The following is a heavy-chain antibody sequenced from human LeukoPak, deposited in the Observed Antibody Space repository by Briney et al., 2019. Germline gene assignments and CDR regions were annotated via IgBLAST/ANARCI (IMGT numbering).Heavy chain of an antibody. CDR3: AKISSFRTGASGSYHY. CDR1: GFTFSSYW. Sequence: RGCLRLSCAASGFTFSSYWMHWVRQAPGEGLVWVSRIKSDGSSTSYADSVKGRFTMSRDKAKNTLYLQMNSLRPEDTAVYYCAKISSFRTGASGSYHYWGQGTLVTVSS. V-gene: IGHV3-74*01. D-gene: IGHD1-26*01. J-gene: IGHJ4*02. CDR2: IKSDGSST.